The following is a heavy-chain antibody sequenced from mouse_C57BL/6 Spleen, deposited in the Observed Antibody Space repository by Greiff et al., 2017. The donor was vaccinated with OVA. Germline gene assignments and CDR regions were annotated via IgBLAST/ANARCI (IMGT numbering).Heavy chain of an antibody. J-gene: IGHJ3*01. CDR3: ARVDSNYVAFAY. V-gene: IGHV3-6*01. D-gene: IGHD2-5*01. CDR2: ISYDGSN. Sequence: VQLQQSGPGLVKPSQSLSLTCSVTGYSITSGYYWNWIRQFPGNKLEWMGYISYDGSNNYNPSLKNRISITRDTSKNQFFLKLNSVTTEDTATYYCARVDSNYVAFAYWGQGTLVTVSA. CDR1: GYSITSGYY.